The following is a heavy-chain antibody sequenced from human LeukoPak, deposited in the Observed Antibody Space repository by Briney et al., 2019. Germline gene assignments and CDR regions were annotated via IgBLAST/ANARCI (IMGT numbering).Heavy chain of an antibody. CDR2: IYYSGST. CDR3: ARDQSVRGADYGMDV. D-gene: IGHD3-10*01. V-gene: IGHV4-59*01. Sequence: SETLSLACTVSGGSISSYYWSWIRQPPGKGLEWIGYIYYSGSTNYNPSLKSRVTISVDTSKNQFSLKLSSVTAADTAVYYCARDQSVRGADYGMDVWGKGTTVTVSS. CDR1: GGSISSYY. J-gene: IGHJ6*04.